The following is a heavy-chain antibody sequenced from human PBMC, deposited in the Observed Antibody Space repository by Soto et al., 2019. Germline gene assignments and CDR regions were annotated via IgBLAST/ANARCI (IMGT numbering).Heavy chain of an antibody. J-gene: IGHJ6*02. CDR1: GFTFSSYA. CDR2: ISYDGSNK. CDR3: ARGGQQLVYYYYGMDV. V-gene: IGHV3-30-3*01. Sequence: GSLRLSCAASGFTFSSYAMHWVRQAPGKGLEWVAVISYDGSNKYYADSVKGRFTISRDNSKNTLYLQMNSLRAEDTAVYYCARGGQQLVYYYYGMDVWGQGTTVTVSS. D-gene: IGHD6-13*01.